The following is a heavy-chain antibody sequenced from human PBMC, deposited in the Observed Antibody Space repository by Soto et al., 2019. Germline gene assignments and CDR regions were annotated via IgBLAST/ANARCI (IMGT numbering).Heavy chain of an antibody. D-gene: IGHD2-15*01. Sequence: QVQLVQAGAEVKKPGSSVKVSCKASGGTFSSYTISWVRQAPGQGLEWMGRIIPILGIANYAQKFQGRVTITAYKSTSTAYMELSSLRSEDTAVYYCARDHIVVVVAATRNWFDPWGQGTLVTVSS. CDR1: GGTFSSYT. V-gene: IGHV1-69*08. J-gene: IGHJ5*02. CDR3: ARDHIVVVVAATRNWFDP. CDR2: IIPILGIA.